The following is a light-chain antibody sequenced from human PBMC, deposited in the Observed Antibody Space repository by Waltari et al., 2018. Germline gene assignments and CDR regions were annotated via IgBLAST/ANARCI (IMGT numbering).Light chain of an antibody. V-gene: IGLV1-44*01. CDR3: AAWDDSLTLVV. Sequence: QSVLTQPPSASGTPGQRVTISCSGTSSNIGRNSVNWYQQLPGMAPKLLIYSSSQRPSGVPYRFSASKSGTSATLAISGPQSEDEADYYCAAWDDSLTLVVFGGGTKLTVL. CDR2: SSS. J-gene: IGLJ2*01. CDR1: SSNIGRNS.